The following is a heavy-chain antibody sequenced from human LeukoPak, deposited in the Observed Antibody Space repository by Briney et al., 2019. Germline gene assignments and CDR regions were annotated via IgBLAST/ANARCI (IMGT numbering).Heavy chain of an antibody. D-gene: IGHD1-26*01. V-gene: IGHV3-30*18. CDR2: ISYDGSSK. Sequence: GGSLRLSCAASGFTFSSYAMHWVRQAPGKGLEWVAVISYDGSSKYYADSVKGRFTISRDNSKNTLYVQMNSLRPEDTAVYYCAKGDWELGSTGYFDYWGQRTLVTVSS. CDR1: GFTFSSYA. J-gene: IGHJ4*02. CDR3: AKGDWELGSTGYFDY.